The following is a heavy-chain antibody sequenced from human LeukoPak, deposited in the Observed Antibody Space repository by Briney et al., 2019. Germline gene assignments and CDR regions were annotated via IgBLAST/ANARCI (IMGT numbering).Heavy chain of an antibody. V-gene: IGHV4-59*12. CDR2: IYYSGST. CDR3: ARGAKVVPAAMLKGANWFDP. D-gene: IGHD2-2*01. J-gene: IGHJ5*02. CDR1: GGSISSYY. Sequence: SETLSLTCTVSGGSISSYYWSWIRQPPGRGLEWIGYIYYSGSTNYNPSLKSRVTISVDTSKNQFSLRLSSVTAADTAVYYCARGAKVVPAAMLKGANWFDPWGQGTLVTVSS.